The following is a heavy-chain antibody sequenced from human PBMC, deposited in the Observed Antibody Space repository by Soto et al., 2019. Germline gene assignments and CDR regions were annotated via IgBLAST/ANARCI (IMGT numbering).Heavy chain of an antibody. D-gene: IGHD2-15*01. V-gene: IGHV4-59*01. CDR1: GGSISSYY. CDR3: ASLGYCSGGSCYDADY. J-gene: IGHJ4*02. Sequence: SETLSLTCTVSGGSISSYYWSWIRQPPGKGLEWIGYIYYSGSTNYNPSLKSRVTISVDTSKNQFSLKLSSVTAADTAVYYCASLGYCSGGSCYDADYWGQGTLVTVSS. CDR2: IYYSGST.